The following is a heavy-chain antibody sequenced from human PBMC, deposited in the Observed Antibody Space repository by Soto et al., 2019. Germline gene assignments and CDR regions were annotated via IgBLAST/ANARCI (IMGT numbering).Heavy chain of an antibody. CDR1: GGSISSGGYY. Sequence: PSETLSLTCTVSGGSISSGGYYWSWIRQHPGKGLEWIGYIYYSGSTYYNPSLKSRVTISVDTSKNQFSLKLSSVTAADTAVYYCARDSIAAVPVGDYYYYGMDVWGQGTTVTVSS. D-gene: IGHD6-13*01. J-gene: IGHJ6*02. CDR3: ARDSIAAVPVGDYYYYGMDV. V-gene: IGHV4-31*03. CDR2: IYYSGST.